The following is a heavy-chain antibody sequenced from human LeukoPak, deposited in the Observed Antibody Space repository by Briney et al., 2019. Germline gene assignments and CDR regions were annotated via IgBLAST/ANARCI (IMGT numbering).Heavy chain of an antibody. J-gene: IGHJ3*01. V-gene: IGHV4-39*01. CDR3: ARGHEAFDF. Sequence: SETLSLICTVSGGYISISMYYWGGIRKSPGKGLEWIGSIYYSGITYYNPSLKSQVTISVDTSKNQFSLKLSSVTAADTGVYYCARGHEAFDFWGQGTTVTVSS. CDR2: IYYSGIT. CDR1: GGYISISMYY.